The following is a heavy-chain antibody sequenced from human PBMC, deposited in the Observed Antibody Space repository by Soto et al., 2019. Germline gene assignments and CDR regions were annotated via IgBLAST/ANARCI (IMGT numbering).Heavy chain of an antibody. CDR1: GCSINSDDYY. D-gene: IGHD3-22*01. V-gene: IGHV4-31*03. J-gene: IGHJ3*01. CDR3: ARDSLDSSGNFMRHPDAFDV. CDR2: IHYSGNT. Sequence: QVQLQESGPGLVKPSQTLSLTCTVSGCSINSDDYYWSWIRQHPGKGLEWIGYIHYSGNTYYNPSLRSRITISIDTSKDQFSVQLSSVTVADTAVYFCARDSLDSSGNFMRHPDAFDVWGQGTEVAVSS.